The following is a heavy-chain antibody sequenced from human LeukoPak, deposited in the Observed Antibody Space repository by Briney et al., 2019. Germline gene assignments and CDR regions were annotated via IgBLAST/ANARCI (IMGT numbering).Heavy chain of an antibody. CDR2: IYYSGST. J-gene: IGHJ4*02. CDR3: AREGSSSSWDY. D-gene: IGHD6-13*01. V-gene: IGHV4-59*01. CDR1: GGSISSYY. Sequence: SETLSLTCAVSGGSISSYYWSWIRQPPGKGLEWIGYIYYSGSTNYNPSLKSRVTISVDTSKNQFSLKLSSVTAADTAVYYCAREGSSSSWDYWGQGTLVTVSS.